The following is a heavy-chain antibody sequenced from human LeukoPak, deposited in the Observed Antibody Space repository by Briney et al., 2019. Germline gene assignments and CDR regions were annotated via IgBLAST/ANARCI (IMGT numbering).Heavy chain of an antibody. CDR3: AKDRGSSWYYYYYYMDV. D-gene: IGHD6-13*01. V-gene: IGHV3-30*02. Sequence: GGSLRLSCAASGFAFSSYGMHWVRQAPGKGLEWVAFIRYDGSNKYYADSVKGRFTISRDNSKNTLYLQMNSLRAEDTAAYYCAKDRGSSWYYYYYYMDVWGKGTTVTVSS. CDR1: GFAFSSYG. J-gene: IGHJ6*03. CDR2: IRYDGSNK.